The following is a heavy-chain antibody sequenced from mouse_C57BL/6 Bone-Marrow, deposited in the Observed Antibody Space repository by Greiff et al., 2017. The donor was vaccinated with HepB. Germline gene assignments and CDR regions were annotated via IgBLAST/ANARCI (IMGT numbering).Heavy chain of an antibody. D-gene: IGHD2-2*01. V-gene: IGHV5-17*01. CDR3: ARDGYDGDYYAMDY. Sequence: EVQVVESGGGLVKPGGSLKLSCAASGFTFSDYRMHWVRQAPEKGLEWVAYISSGSSTIYYADTVKGRFTISRDNAKNTLFLQMTSLRSEDTAMYYCARDGYDGDYYAMDYWGQGTSVTVSS. J-gene: IGHJ4*01. CDR1: GFTFSDYR. CDR2: ISSGSSTI.